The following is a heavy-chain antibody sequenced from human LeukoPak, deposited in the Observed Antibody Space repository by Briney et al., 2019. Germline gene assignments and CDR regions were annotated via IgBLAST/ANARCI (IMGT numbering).Heavy chain of an antibody. CDR1: GYSFTSYW. Sequence: GESLKISCTVYGYSFTSYWIGWVRQMPGKGLEWMGIIYPGDSDTRYSPSFQGQVTISADKSISTAYLQWSSLKASDTAMYYCARLGVPTTVAPYYFDYWGQGTLVTVSS. D-gene: IGHD4-17*01. CDR3: ARLGVPTTVAPYYFDY. J-gene: IGHJ4*02. CDR2: IYPGDSDT. V-gene: IGHV5-51*01.